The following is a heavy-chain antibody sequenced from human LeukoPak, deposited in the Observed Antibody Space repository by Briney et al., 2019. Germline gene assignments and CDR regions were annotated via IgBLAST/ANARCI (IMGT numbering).Heavy chain of an antibody. CDR1: GFTFSSYA. V-gene: IGHV3-30-3*01. CDR3: AREYYDFWSAPLSD. J-gene: IGHJ4*02. CDR2: ISYDGSNK. D-gene: IGHD3-3*01. Sequence: GGSLRLSCAASGFTFSSYAMHWVRQAPGKGLEWVAVISYDGSNKYYADSVKGRFTISRDNAKNSLYLQMNSLRAEDTAVYYCAREYYDFWSAPLSDWGQGTLVTVSS.